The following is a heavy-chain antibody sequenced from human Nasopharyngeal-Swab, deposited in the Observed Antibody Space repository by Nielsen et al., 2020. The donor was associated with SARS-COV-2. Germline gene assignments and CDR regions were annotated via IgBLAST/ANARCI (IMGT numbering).Heavy chain of an antibody. CDR2: IYYSGST. CDR3: ARERYDFWSGPNDAFDI. CDR1: GGSISSGGYY. V-gene: IGHV4-61*08. J-gene: IGHJ3*02. D-gene: IGHD3-3*01. Sequence: GSLRLSCTVSGGSISSGGYYWSWIRQHPGKGLEWIGYIYYSGSTNYNPSLESRVTISVDTSKNQFSLKLSSVTAADTAVYYCARERYDFWSGPNDAFDIWGQGTMVTVSS.